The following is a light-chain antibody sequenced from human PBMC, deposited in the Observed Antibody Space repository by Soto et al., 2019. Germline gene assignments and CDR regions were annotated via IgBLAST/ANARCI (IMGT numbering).Light chain of an antibody. J-gene: IGKJ5*01. V-gene: IGKV1-9*01. CDR3: QQLNSYLIT. CDR1: QTISSW. Sequence: DIQMTQSPSTLPASVGDRVTTTCRASQTISSWLAWYQQKPGKAPKLLIYAASTLQTGVPSRFSGSGSGTEFTLTISSLQPEDFATYYCQQLNSYLITFGQGTRLEIK. CDR2: AAS.